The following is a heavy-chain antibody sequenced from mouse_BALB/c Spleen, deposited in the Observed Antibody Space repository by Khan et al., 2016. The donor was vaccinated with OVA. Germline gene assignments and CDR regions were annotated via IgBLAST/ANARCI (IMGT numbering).Heavy chain of an antibody. V-gene: IGHV1-7*01. CDR3: TRDRIDY. CDR2: INPTSGYT. J-gene: IGHJ2*01. CDR1: GYTFTTYW. Sequence: QVQLQQSGAELAKPGASVKMSCKASGYTFTTYWMHWVKQRPGQGLEWIGYINPTSGYTDYNEKFKDRATLSADKSFSTAYMQLSSLTSEVSAVYYCTRDRIDYWGQGTTLTVSS.